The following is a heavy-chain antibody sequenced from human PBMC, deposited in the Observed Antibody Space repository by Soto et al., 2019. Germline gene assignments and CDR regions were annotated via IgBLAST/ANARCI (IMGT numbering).Heavy chain of an antibody. J-gene: IGHJ4*02. CDR3: ASGVVPAAMRSRFDY. D-gene: IGHD2-2*01. CDR2: IYYSGST. Sequence: QLQLQESGPGLVKPSETLSLTCTVSGGSISSSSYYWGWIRQPPGKGLEWIGSIYYSGSTYYTPSLKSRVTISVDTSKHQFSLKLSSVTAADTAVYYCASGVVPAAMRSRFDYWGQGTLVTVSS. CDR1: GGSISSSSYY. V-gene: IGHV4-39*01.